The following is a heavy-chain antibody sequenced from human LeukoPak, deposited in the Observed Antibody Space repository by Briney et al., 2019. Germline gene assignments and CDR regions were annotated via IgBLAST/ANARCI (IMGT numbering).Heavy chain of an antibody. CDR1: GFTFSNYA. V-gene: IGHV3-23*01. CDR3: AKDLERGDGQPRFIGC. CDR2: ISGSGGST. Sequence: GGPLRLSCAASGFTFSNYAMSWVRQAPGKGLEWVSAISGSGGSTYYADSVKGRFTISRDNSKNTLYLQMNSLRAEDTAVYYCAKDLERGDGQPRFIGCWGQGTLVTVSS. D-gene: IGHD3-3*01. J-gene: IGHJ4*02.